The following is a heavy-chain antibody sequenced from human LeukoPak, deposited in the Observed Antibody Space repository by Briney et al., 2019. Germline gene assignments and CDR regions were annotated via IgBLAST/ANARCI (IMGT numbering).Heavy chain of an antibody. CDR2: IWYDGSNK. CDR3: AREWGYYGMDV. D-gene: IGHD3-16*01. Sequence: PGRSLRLSCAASGFTFSSYGMHWVRQAPGKGLEWVAVIWYDGSNKYYADSVKGRFTISRDNSKNTPYLQMNSLRAEDTAVYYCAREWGYYGMDVWGQGTTVTVSS. CDR1: GFTFSSYG. V-gene: IGHV3-33*01. J-gene: IGHJ6*02.